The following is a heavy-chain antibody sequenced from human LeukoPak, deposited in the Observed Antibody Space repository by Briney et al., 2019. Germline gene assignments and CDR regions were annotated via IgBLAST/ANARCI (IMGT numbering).Heavy chain of an antibody. V-gene: IGHV1-46*01. Sequence: ASVKVSCKASGYTFTSYYMHWVRQAPGQGLAWMGIINPSGGSTNYAQKFQGGVTMNRDMSTSTVYMELISLRYEDTAGYYCATEPCADYESSGSLPSPFDYWGQGTLVTVSS. CDR2: INPSGGST. J-gene: IGHJ4*02. CDR3: ATEPCADYESSGSLPSPFDY. D-gene: IGHD3-22*01. CDR1: GYTFTSYY.